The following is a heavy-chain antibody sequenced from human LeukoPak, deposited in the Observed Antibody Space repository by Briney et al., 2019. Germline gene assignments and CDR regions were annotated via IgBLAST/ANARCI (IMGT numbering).Heavy chain of an antibody. Sequence: PSETLSLTCTVSGGSISSGGYYWSRIRQHPGKGLEWIGYIYYSGSTYYNPSLKSRVTISVDTSKNQFSLKLSSVTAADTAVYYCASCDDYGGNPPICDYWGQGTLVTVSS. V-gene: IGHV4-31*03. CDR1: GGSISSGGYY. CDR3: ASCDDYGGNPPICDY. CDR2: IYYSGST. J-gene: IGHJ4*02. D-gene: IGHD4-23*01.